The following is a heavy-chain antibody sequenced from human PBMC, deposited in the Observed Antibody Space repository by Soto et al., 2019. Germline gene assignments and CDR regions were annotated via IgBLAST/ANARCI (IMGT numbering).Heavy chain of an antibody. J-gene: IGHJ4*02. CDR1: GYTFTSFG. D-gene: IGHD3-22*01. CDR3: ARRGPFDYDTSGFHDN. V-gene: IGHV1-18*04. CDR2: ISVYNGKT. Sequence: EASVKVSRKASGYTFTSFGISWVRQAPGQGLEWMGWISVYNGKTNYAQKVQGRVTVTTDTSTSTAYMELRSLTSDDTAVYYCARRGPFDYDTSGFHDNWGQGTLVTVSS.